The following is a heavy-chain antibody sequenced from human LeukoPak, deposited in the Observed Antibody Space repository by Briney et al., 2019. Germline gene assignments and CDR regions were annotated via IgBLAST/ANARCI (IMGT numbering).Heavy chain of an antibody. D-gene: IGHD3-9*01. CDR3: ARDYDILTGYYKYYFDY. CDR2: IYYSGST. V-gene: IGHV4-39*07. J-gene: IGHJ4*02. CDR1: GGSISSSSYY. Sequence: SETLSLTCTVSGGSISSSSYYWGWIRQPPGKGLEWIGSIYYSGSTYYNPSLKSRVTISVDTSKNQFSLKLSSVTAADTAVYYCARDYDILTGYYKYYFDYWGQGTLVTVSS.